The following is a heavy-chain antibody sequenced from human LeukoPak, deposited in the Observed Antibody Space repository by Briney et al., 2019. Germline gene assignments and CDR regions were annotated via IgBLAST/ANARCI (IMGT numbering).Heavy chain of an antibody. CDR2: IYPGDSDT. CDR1: GYSFTSYW. D-gene: IGHD3-16*02. V-gene: IGHV5-51*01. CDR3: ARGLSSISNWFDP. Sequence: GESLKISCKGSGYSFTSYWIGWVRQMPGQGLEWMGIIYPGDSDTRYSPSFQGQVTISADKSISTAYLQWSSLKASDTAMYYCARGLSSISNWFDPWGQGTLVTVSS. J-gene: IGHJ5*02.